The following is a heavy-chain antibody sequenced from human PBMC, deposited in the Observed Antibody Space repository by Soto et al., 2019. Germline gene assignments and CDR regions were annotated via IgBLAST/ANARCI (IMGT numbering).Heavy chain of an antibody. Sequence: GGSLRLSCAASGFSFSSYGMHWVRQAPGKGLEWVAVIWNDSSNKLYPDSVRGRFTVSRDNSESTLFLQMNSLRAEDTAVYYCATSNWNFFDYWGQGALVTVSS. CDR1: GFSFSSYG. J-gene: IGHJ4*02. CDR3: ATSNWNFFDY. V-gene: IGHV3-33*03. CDR2: IWNDSSNK. D-gene: IGHD1-20*01.